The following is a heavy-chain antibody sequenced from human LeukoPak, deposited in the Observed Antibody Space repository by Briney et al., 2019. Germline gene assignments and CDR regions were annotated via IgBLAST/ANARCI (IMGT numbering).Heavy chain of an antibody. Sequence: SGPALVKHTQTLTLTCTFSGFSLSSTGMRVSWIRQPPGKALEWLARIDWDDDKFYSTSLKTRLTISKDTSKNQVVLTMTNMDPVDTATYYCARLRREGSTYMSFDVWGQGTMVTVSS. D-gene: IGHD1-26*01. CDR3: ARLRREGSTYMSFDV. J-gene: IGHJ3*01. CDR2: IDWDDDK. CDR1: GFSLSSTGMR. V-gene: IGHV2-70*04.